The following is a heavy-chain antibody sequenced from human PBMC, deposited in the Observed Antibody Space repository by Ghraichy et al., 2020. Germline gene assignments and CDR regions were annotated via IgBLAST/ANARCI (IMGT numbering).Heavy chain of an antibody. V-gene: IGHV3-23*01. CDR1: GFSFNTYA. Sequence: GESLNISCAASGFSFNTYAMNWVRQAPGKGLQWVSGFSGSGGSTYYADSVKGRFTISRDNSKNTLYLQMNSLRAEDTAVYYCAKDRAVVRGSFDVWGQGTMVTVSS. CDR3: AKDRAVVRGSFDV. D-gene: IGHD3-10*01. J-gene: IGHJ3*01. CDR2: FSGSGGST.